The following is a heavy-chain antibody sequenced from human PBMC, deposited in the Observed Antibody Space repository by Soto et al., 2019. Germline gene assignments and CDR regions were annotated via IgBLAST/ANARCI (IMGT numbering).Heavy chain of an antibody. CDR2: ISGRGRDI. V-gene: IGHV3-23*01. CDR3: VRGGSTRWGVFDS. J-gene: IGHJ4*02. D-gene: IGHD3-10*01. Sequence: GGSLRLSCGASGFTFNSNAMNWVRQVPGKGLEWVSVISGRGRDIYYADSVKDRFTISRDISKSTLYLQMNSLRAEDTAIYYCVRGGSTRWGVFDSWGQGTVVTVSS. CDR1: GFTFNSNA.